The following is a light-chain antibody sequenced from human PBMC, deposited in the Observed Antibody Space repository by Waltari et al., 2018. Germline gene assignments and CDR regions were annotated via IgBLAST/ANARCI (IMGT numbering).Light chain of an antibody. CDR2: GND. V-gene: IGLV1-44*01. J-gene: IGLJ2*01. Sequence: QSVLTQPPSVSGTPGQRVTISCPGSSSNIGTNTVDWYQALPGTSPKLLIHGNDQRPSGVPDRFSGSKSGTSCSLVISGLQPEDETDYYCAAWDDSLKGWVFGGGTRLTVL. CDR3: AAWDDSLKGWV. CDR1: SSNIGTNT.